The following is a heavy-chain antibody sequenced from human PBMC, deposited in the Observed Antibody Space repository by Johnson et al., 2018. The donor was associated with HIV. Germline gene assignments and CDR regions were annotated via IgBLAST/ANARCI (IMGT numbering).Heavy chain of an antibody. D-gene: IGHD1-26*01. V-gene: IGHV3-20*04. CDR2: INWNGGST. J-gene: IGHJ3*02. CDR1: GFTFNNYA. CDR3: ARQFRSVGAPDAFDI. Sequence: VQLVESGGGVIQPGGSLRLSCAASGFTFNNYAMTWVRQAPGRGLEWVSGINWNGGSTNYADSVQGRFTISRDNAKNSLYLQMNSLGAEDTAVYYCARQFRSVGAPDAFDIWGQGTMVTVSS.